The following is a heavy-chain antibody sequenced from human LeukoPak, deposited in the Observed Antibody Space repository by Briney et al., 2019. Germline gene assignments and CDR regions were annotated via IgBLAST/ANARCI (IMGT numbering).Heavy chain of an antibody. CDR1: GGSISNNY. CDR3: ARGDCSSTICYSPMDV. CDR2: ISHSVTT. Sequence: SETLSLTCTVSGGSISNNYWTWIRQPPGKGLEWIGYISHSVTTNYNPSLKSRVTISVDTSQNQISLKMSSLTAADTAVYYCARGDCSSTICYSPMDVWGKGTTVTVSS. V-gene: IGHV4-59*01. D-gene: IGHD2-2*01. J-gene: IGHJ6*03.